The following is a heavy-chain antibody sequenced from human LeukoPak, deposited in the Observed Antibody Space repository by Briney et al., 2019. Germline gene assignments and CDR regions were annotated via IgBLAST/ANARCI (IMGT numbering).Heavy chain of an antibody. CDR2: ISYDGSNK. CDR1: GFTFSSYG. D-gene: IGHD6-13*01. Sequence: PGGSLRLSCAASGFTFSSYGMHWVRQAPGKGLEWVAVISYDGSNKYHADSVKGRFTISRDNSKNTLYLQMNSLRAEDTAVYYCAKDRIRYSSSWKPDYWGQGTLVTVSS. J-gene: IGHJ4*02. V-gene: IGHV3-30*18. CDR3: AKDRIRYSSSWKPDY.